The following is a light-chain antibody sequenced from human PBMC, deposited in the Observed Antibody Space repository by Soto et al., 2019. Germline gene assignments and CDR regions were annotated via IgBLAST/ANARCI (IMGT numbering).Light chain of an antibody. CDR3: QQRSNWPPIT. J-gene: IGKJ5*01. CDR1: QAVRSSY. V-gene: IGKV3-11*01. CDR2: DAS. Sequence: EIVLTQSPDSLSLSPGQRATLSCRTSQAVRSSYLGWYQQRPGQAPRLLIYDASNRATGVPARFSGSGSGTDFTLTISSLEPEDFAVYYCQQRSNWPPITFGQGTRLEIK.